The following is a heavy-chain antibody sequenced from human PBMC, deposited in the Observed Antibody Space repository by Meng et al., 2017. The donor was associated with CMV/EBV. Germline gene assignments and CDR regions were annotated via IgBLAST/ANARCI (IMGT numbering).Heavy chain of an antibody. V-gene: IGHV4-59*11. CDR1: GDSSSTHF. Sequence: GSLRLSCTISGDSSSTHFWSWIRQAPGKGLEWIGYIYYIGATSYNPSLKSRVTISIDTSKNQFSLNLGSVTAADTAIYYCARADYGSGNFYFDYWAQGTLVTVSS. J-gene: IGHJ4*02. CDR2: IYYIGAT. CDR3: ARADYGSGNFYFDY. D-gene: IGHD3-10*01.